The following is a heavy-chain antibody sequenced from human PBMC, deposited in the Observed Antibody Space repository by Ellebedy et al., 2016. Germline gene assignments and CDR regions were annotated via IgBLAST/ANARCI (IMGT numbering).Heavy chain of an antibody. CDR1: GFTFSRYW. Sequence: GESLKISCAASGFTFSRYWMSWVRQAPGKGLEWVANIKQDGSEKYYVDSVKGRFTISRDNAKNSLYLQMNSLRAEDTAVYYCARDTTSYYYGMDVWGQGTTVTVSS. CDR2: IKQDGSEK. D-gene: IGHD1-1*01. CDR3: ARDTTSYYYGMDV. V-gene: IGHV3-7*01. J-gene: IGHJ6*02.